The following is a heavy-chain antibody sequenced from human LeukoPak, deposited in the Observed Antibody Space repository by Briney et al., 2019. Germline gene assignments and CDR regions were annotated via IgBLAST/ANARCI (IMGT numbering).Heavy chain of an antibody. CDR3: ATPTVTNYYYGMDV. D-gene: IGHD4-17*01. CDR1: GYTFTSYG. J-gene: IGHJ6*02. V-gene: IGHV1-2*04. Sequence: ASVKVSCKASGYTFTSYGISWVRQAPGQGLEWMGWINPNSGGTNYAQKFQGWVTMTRDTSISTAYMELSRLRSDDTAVYYCATPTVTNYYYGMDVWGQGTTVTVSS. CDR2: INPNSGGT.